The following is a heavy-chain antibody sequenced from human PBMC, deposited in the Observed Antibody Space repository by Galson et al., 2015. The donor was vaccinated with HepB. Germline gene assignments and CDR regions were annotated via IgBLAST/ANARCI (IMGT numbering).Heavy chain of an antibody. CDR1: GFTFGDYA. D-gene: IGHD1-26*01. V-gene: IGHV3-49*04. CDR3: TRGELHPALDY. CDR2: IRSKAYGGTT. J-gene: IGHJ4*02. Sequence: SLRLSCAASGFTFGDYAMSWVRQAPGKGLEWAGFIRSKAYGGTTEYAASVKGRFTISRDDSKSIAYLQMNSLKTEDTAVYYCTRGELHPALDYWGQGTLVTVSS.